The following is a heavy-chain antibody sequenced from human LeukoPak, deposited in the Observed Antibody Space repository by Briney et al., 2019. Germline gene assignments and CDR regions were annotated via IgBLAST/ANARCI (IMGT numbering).Heavy chain of an antibody. J-gene: IGHJ4*02. Sequence: GGSLRLSCAASGFTFSSYAMSWVSQAPGKGLEWVSAISGSGGSTYYADSVKGRFTISRDNAKNSLYLQMNSLRAEDTALYYCAKEVVGSHNFDYWGQGTLVTVSS. CDR2: ISGSGGST. V-gene: IGHV3-23*01. CDR3: AKEVVGSHNFDY. CDR1: GFTFSSYA. D-gene: IGHD2-2*01.